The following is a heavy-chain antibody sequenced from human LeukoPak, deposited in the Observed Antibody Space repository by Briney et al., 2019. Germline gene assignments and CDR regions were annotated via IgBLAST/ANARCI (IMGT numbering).Heavy chain of an antibody. V-gene: IGHV3-11*04. J-gene: IGHJ4*02. CDR3: ARPAYCGGNCYYFPDY. D-gene: IGHD2-21*02. CDR2: IDSSGTI. CDR1: GFTFSDYF. Sequence: GSLRLSCAASGFTFSDYFMSWIRQGPGKGLEWVSHIDSSGTIYYAVSVKGRATISRDNAKNSLYLQMNSLRAEDTAVYYCARPAYCGGNCYYFPDYWGQGTLVTVSS.